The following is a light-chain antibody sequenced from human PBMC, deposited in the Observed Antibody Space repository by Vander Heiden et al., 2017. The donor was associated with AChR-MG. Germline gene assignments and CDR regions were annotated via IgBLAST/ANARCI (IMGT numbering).Light chain of an antibody. CDR3: SSYTSSSNVV. CDR2: DVS. Sequence: QSALTQPASVSGSPGLSITISCTGTSSDVGGYNYVSWYQQHPGKAPKLMIYDVSNRPSGVSNRFSGSKSGNTASLTISGLQAEDEADYYCSSYTSSSNVVFGGGTKLTVL. CDR1: SSDVGGYNY. J-gene: IGLJ2*01. V-gene: IGLV2-14*01.